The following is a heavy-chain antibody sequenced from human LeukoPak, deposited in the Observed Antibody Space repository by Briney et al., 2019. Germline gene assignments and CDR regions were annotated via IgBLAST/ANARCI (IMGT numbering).Heavy chain of an antibody. CDR3: ARDYYGSGSYFY. J-gene: IGHJ4*02. D-gene: IGHD3-10*01. CDR2: IYYSGST. CDR1: GGSISSSSRY. Sequence: PSETLSLTCAVSGGSISSSSRYWGWIRQPPGKGLEWIGYIYYSGSTYYNPSLKSRVTISVDTSKNQFSLKLSSVTAADTAVYYCARDYYGSGSYFYWGQGTLVTVSS. V-gene: IGHV4-39*07.